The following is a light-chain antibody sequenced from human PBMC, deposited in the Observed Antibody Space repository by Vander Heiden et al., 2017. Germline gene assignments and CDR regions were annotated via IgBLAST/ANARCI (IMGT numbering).Light chain of an antibody. Sequence: VITQSPNSLAVSPGERGTPHLRSRPSALYSTNNKNSLAWYQQKPGQPPKLLIHWASTRESGVPDRFSGSGSGTDFTLTISSLQAEDVAVYYCQQYYTIPLTFGGGTKVEIK. CDR3: QQYYTIPLT. V-gene: IGKV4-1*01. J-gene: IGKJ4*01. CDR2: WAS. CDR1: PSALYSTNNKNS.